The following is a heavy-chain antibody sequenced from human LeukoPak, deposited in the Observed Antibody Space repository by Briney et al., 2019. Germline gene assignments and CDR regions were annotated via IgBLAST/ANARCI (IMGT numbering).Heavy chain of an antibody. CDR3: ARCPNYYDSSGPE. CDR1: GGSISSSSYY. D-gene: IGHD3-22*01. Sequence: SETLSLTYTVSGGSISSSSYYWGWIRQPPGKGLEWIGSIYYSGSTYYNPSLKSRVTISVDTSKNQFSLKLSSVTAADTAVYYCARCPNYYDSSGPEWGQGTLVTVSS. J-gene: IGHJ4*02. V-gene: IGHV4-39*01. CDR2: IYYSGST.